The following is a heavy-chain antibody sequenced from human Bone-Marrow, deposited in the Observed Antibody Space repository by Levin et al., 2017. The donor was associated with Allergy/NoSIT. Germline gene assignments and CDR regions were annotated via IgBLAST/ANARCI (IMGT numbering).Heavy chain of an antibody. V-gene: IGHV3-23*01. CDR3: AKEALDPHYVYYYDS. CDR1: GFSFSNFA. D-gene: IGHD3-10*01. Sequence: GGSLRLSCAASGFSFSNFAMSWVRQTPGKGLDWVSAISATGGSTFYADSVQGRFTISRDNSKNIMYLQMNRLGAEDTALYYCAKEALDPHYVYYYDSWGQGTLVTVSS. CDR2: ISATGGST. J-gene: IGHJ4*02.